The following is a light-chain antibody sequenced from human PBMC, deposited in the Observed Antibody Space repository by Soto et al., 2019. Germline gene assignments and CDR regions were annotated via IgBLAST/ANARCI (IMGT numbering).Light chain of an antibody. J-gene: IGKJ4*01. V-gene: IGKV3-20*01. CDR1: HCLSSRS. CDR2: GAS. CDR3: QHCQPYGDSPPLT. Sequence: IVLTQSPGPLSLSRGDRATLLCRASHCLSSRSLAWYQQKPGQAPRLLIYGASSRATGIPDRFSGSGSGTDFTLTISRLEPEDFAVYYCQHCQPYGDSPPLTLCGGT.